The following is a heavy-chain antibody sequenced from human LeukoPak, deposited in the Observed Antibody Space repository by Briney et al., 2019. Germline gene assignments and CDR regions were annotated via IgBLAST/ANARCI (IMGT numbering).Heavy chain of an antibody. Sequence: SETLSLTCTVSGGSISSSKYYWGWIRQPPGKGLEWIGSIHYSGSTYYNPSLKSRVTVSVDTSKNQFTVNLSSVTAADTAVYYCTRHFGSGRDDYWGQGTLVTVSS. D-gene: IGHD3-10*01. CDR2: IHYSGST. J-gene: IGHJ4*02. V-gene: IGHV4-39*01. CDR1: GGSISSSKYY. CDR3: TRHFGSGRDDY.